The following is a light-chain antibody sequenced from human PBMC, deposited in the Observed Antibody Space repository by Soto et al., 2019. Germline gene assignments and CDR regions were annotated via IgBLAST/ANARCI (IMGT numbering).Light chain of an antibody. CDR2: EVS. J-gene: IGLJ2*01. CDR3: SSYTDKNTVI. CDR1: NSDVGGYNS. Sequence: QSALTQPASVSGSPGQSITIACTGTNSDVGGYNSVSWYQQHPGKAPQLMIYEVSHRPSGVSNRFSGSKSGNTASLTISGLQSEDEGDYYCSSYTDKNTVIFGGGTKVTVL. V-gene: IGLV2-14*01.